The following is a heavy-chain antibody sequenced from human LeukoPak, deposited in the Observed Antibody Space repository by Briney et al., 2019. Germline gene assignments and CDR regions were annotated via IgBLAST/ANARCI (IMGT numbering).Heavy chain of an antibody. J-gene: IGHJ4*02. CDR3: ARVDYDFWSGYYIEAQFDY. CDR2: IYYSGST. CDR1: GGPISSGDYY. V-gene: IGHV4-30-4*01. D-gene: IGHD3-3*01. Sequence: SETLSLTCTVSGGPISSGDYYWSWIRQPPGKGLEWIGYIYYSGSTYYNPSLKSRVTISVDTSKNQFSLKLSSVTAADTAVYYCARVDYDFWSGYYIEAQFDYWGQGTLVTVSS.